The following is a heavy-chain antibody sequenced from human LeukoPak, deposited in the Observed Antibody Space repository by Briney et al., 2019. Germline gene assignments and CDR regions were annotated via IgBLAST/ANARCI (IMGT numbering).Heavy chain of an antibody. Sequence: GASVKVSCKASGGTFSSYAISWVRQAPGRGLEWMGRIIPILGIANYAQKFQGRVTITADKSTSTAYMELSSLRSEDTAVYYCARDVGSSDYWGQGTLVTVSS. D-gene: IGHD6-6*01. CDR2: IIPILGIA. CDR3: ARDVGSSDY. V-gene: IGHV1-69*04. CDR1: GGTFSSYA. J-gene: IGHJ4*02.